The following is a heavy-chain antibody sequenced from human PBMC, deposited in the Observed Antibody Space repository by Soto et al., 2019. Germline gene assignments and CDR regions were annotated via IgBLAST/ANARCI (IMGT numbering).Heavy chain of an antibody. CDR2: ITGSGGST. CDR1: GFTLSTYA. Sequence: EVQLLESGGGLVQPGGSLRLSCVASGFTLSTYAMSWVRQAPGKGLEWVSGITGSGGSTYYADSVKGRFTISRDNSKSTVSLHMNSLRAEDXAXYYXXKXXXXXXXXFDIWGQGTMVTVSS. CDR3: XKXXXXXXXXFDI. J-gene: IGHJ3*02. V-gene: IGHV3-23*01.